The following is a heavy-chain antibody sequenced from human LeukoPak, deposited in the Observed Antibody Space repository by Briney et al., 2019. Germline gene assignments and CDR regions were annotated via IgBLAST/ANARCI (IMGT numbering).Heavy chain of an antibody. J-gene: IGHJ6*02. V-gene: IGHV4-39*01. CDR2: IYYSGST. CDR1: GGSISSSGYY. Sequence: TSETLSLTCTVSGGSISSSGYYWGWIRQPPGKGLEWIGSIYYSGSTYYNPSLKSRVTISVDTSKNQFSLKLSSVTAADTAVYYCARGYCSSTSCYGALYYYYYGMDVWGQGTTVTVSS. CDR3: ARGYCSSTSCYGALYYYYYGMDV. D-gene: IGHD2-2*01.